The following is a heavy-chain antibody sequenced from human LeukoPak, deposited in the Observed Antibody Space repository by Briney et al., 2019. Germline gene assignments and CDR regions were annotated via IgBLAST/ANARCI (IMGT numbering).Heavy chain of an antibody. Sequence: PSETLSHTCTVSGYSISSDYYWGWIRQPPGKGLEWIGSIYHSGSTYYIPSLKSRVTISVDTSRNQFSLKLSSVTAADTAVYYCARQAYYHESSGYYTIPDLIDYWGQGTLVTVSS. CDR2: IYHSGST. V-gene: IGHV4-38-2*02. D-gene: IGHD3-22*01. CDR3: ARQAYYHESSGYYTIPDLIDY. J-gene: IGHJ4*02. CDR1: GYSISSDYY.